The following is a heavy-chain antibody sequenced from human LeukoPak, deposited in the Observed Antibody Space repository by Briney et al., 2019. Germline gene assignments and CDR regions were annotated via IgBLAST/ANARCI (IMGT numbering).Heavy chain of an antibody. CDR1: GFTFSNYG. CDR2: IWLDGSKE. Sequence: GGSLRLSCAASGFTFSNYGMHWVRQAPGKGLEWVALIWLDGSKECYAESVKGRFTITRDNSKNMVYLQMNSLRAEDTAVYYCARYYGDYGAFDIWGQGTMVTVS. D-gene: IGHD4-17*01. J-gene: IGHJ3*02. V-gene: IGHV3-33*01. CDR3: ARYYGDYGAFDI.